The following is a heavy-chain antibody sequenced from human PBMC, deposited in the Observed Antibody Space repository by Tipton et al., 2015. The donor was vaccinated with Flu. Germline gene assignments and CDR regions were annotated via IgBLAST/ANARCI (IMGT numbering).Heavy chain of an antibody. CDR1: GGSITNYY. CDR3: ARHIYAQLGPPYFDF. CDR2: IYYTGTT. D-gene: IGHD1-1*01. Sequence: TLSLTCTVSGGSITNYYWSWIRQTPGKGLEWIGYIYYTGTTNYNPSLKSRVTISVDTYRSQLYLKMSSLTAADTAVYYCARHIYAQLGPPYFDFWGQGTLVTVSS. V-gene: IGHV4-59*08. J-gene: IGHJ4*02.